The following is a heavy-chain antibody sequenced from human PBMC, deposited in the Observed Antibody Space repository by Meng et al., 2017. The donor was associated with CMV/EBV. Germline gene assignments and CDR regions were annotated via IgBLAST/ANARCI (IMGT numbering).Heavy chain of an antibody. V-gene: IGHV1-69*05. CDR1: GGTFSSYA. CDR2: IIPIFGTA. D-gene: IGHD2-2*01. Sequence: SVKVSCEASGGTFSSYAISWVRQAPGQGLEWMGGIIPIFGTANYAQKFQGRVTITTDESTSTAYMELSSLRSEDTAVYYCARETRYCSSTSCLYGVDYWGQGTLVTVSS. CDR3: ARETRYCSSTSCLYGVDY. J-gene: IGHJ4*02.